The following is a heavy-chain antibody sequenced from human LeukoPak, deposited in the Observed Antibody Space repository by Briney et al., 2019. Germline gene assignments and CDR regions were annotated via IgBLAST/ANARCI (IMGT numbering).Heavy chain of an antibody. J-gene: IGHJ5*02. D-gene: IGHD6-6*01. CDR1: GGSISTNNYY. V-gene: IGHV4-39*01. Sequence: KPSETLSLTCTVSGGSISTNNYYWAWIRQPPGKGLEWIGHIYYSGNTYYNPSLKSRVTISVDTSKNQFSLKLSSVTAADTAVYYCARHLGGSSWSAPWGQGTLVTVSS. CDR3: ARHLGGSSWSAP. CDR2: IYYSGNT.